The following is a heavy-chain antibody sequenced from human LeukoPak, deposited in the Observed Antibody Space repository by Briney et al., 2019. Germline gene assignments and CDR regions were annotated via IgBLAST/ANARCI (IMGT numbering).Heavy chain of an antibody. CDR1: GFTFSSYA. V-gene: IGHV3-23*01. D-gene: IGHD5-18*01. CDR2: IGGSGGST. CDR3: AGGDTAMVTGYYYYYMDV. Sequence: GGSLRLSCAASGFTFSSYAMSWVRQAPGKGLEWVSAIGGSGGSTYYADSVKGRFTISRDNSKNTLYLQMNSLRAEDTAVYYCAGGDTAMVTGYYYYYMDVWGKGTTVTVSS. J-gene: IGHJ6*03.